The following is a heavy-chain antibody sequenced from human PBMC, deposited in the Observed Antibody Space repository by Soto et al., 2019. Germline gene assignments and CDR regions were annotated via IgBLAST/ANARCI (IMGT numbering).Heavy chain of an antibody. CDR1: GFTFSSYG. CDR2: ISYDGSNK. J-gene: IGHJ4*01. V-gene: IGHV3-30*18. CDR3: AKGSGEVAAARPSDY. Sequence: PGGSLRLSCAASGFTFSSYGMHWVRQAPGKGLEWVAVISYDGSNKYYADSVKGRFTISRDNSKNTLYLQMNSLRAEDTAVYYCAKGSGEVAAARPSDYWGHGTLVTDSS. D-gene: IGHD6-6*01.